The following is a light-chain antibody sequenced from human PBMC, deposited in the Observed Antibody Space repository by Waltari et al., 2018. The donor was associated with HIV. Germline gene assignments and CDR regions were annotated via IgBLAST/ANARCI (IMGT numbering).Light chain of an antibody. CDR2: AAS. Sequence: DIQMTQSPSSLSASVGDRVTITCRASQSISSYLNGDQQKPGKAPKLLIYAASSLQSGVPSRFSGSGSGTDCTLTISSLQPEDFATYYCQQSYSPPPITFGQGTRLEIK. V-gene: IGKV1-39*01. J-gene: IGKJ5*01. CDR1: QSISSY. CDR3: QQSYSPPPIT.